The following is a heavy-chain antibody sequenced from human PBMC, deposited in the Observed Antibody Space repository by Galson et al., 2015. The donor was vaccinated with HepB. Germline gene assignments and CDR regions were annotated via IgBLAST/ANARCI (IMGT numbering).Heavy chain of an antibody. J-gene: IGHJ4*02. Sequence: SLRLSCAASGFNFGGSVIHWVRQASGKGPEWVGRIRSKASNYATSYVPSLEGRFTISRDDSKNMAYLHMRSLKADDTAVYYCSRLGDFSGYSSRWGQGTQVTVSS. CDR3: SRLGDFSGYSSR. D-gene: IGHD5-12*01. CDR2: IRSKASNYAT. CDR1: GFNFGGSV. V-gene: IGHV3-73*01.